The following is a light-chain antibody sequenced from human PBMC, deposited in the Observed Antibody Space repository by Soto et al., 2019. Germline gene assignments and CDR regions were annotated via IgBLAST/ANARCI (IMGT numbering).Light chain of an antibody. V-gene: IGKV3-20*01. CDR1: QSVSRN. CDR2: GTS. CDR3: QQYGSSPLYT. Sequence: EIVMTQSPVTLSVSPGERATLSCRASQSVSRNLAWYQHKPGQAPRLVIYGTSIRATGIPDRFSGSGSGTDFTLTISRLEPEDFAVYYCQQYGSSPLYTFGRGTKLEIK. J-gene: IGKJ2*01.